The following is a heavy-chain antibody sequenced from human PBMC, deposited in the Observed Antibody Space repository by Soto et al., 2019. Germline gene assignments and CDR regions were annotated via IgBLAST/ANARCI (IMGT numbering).Heavy chain of an antibody. V-gene: IGHV3-33*01. D-gene: IGHD2-15*01. J-gene: IGHJ6*02. CDR1: GFTFRSYG. Sequence: VLLVESGGGVVQPGRSLRLACTVSGFTFRSYGMHWVRQAPGKGLEWVAGIWYDGSYKYYAESLKVRFIISRDNSKNTICLEMNSLGVEDTAVYYCARAHDSCSGGRCYGMDVWGQGTTVIVSS. CDR2: IWYDGSYK. CDR3: ARAHDSCSGGRCYGMDV.